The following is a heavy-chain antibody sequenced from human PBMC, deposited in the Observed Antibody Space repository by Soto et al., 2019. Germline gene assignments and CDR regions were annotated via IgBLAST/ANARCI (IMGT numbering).Heavy chain of an antibody. J-gene: IGHJ6*02. Sequence: QVQLVESVGGVVQPGRSLRVSCEASGITISNYFMYWVRQTPGKGLEWVAAISYDGSNKHYSDSVKGRFTISRDNSKNTLFLQMNSLRDEDTAVYYCVASDQYYAMGVWGQGTTVAVSS. D-gene: IGHD2-2*01. V-gene: IGHV3-30-3*01. CDR1: GITISNYF. CDR3: VASDQYYAMGV. CDR2: ISYDGSNK.